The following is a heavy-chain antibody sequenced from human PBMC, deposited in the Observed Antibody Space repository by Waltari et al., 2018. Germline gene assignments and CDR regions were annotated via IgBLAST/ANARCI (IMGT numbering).Heavy chain of an antibody. CDR2: INPNSGGT. J-gene: IGHJ4*02. D-gene: IGHD3-22*01. CDR3: AREAKFGYYDSSGYWGPEYYFDY. Sequence: QVQLVQSGAEVKKPGASVKVSCKASGYTFTGYYMHWVRQAPGQGLEWMGRINPNSGGTNYAQKFQGRVTMTRDTSISTAYMELSRLRSDDTAVYYCAREAKFGYYDSSGYWGPEYYFDYWGQGTLVTVSS. V-gene: IGHV1-2*06. CDR1: GYTFTGYY.